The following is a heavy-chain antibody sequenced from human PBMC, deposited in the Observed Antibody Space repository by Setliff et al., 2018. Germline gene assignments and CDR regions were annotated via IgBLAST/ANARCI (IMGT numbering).Heavy chain of an antibody. CDR3: VRALLWSGEGRFDP. CDR2: IYYSGST. J-gene: IGHJ5*02. CDR1: GGSISSYY. V-gene: IGHV4-39*01. D-gene: IGHD2-8*02. Sequence: PSETLSLTCTVSGGSISSYYWGWIRQPPGKGLEWIGSIYYSGSTYYNPSLKSRVTISVDTSKNQFSLKLTSVTAADTAVYYCVRALLWSGEGRFDPWGQGTLVTVSS.